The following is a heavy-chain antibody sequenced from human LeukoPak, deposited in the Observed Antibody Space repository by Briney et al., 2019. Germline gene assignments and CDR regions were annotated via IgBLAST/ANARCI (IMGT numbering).Heavy chain of an antibody. D-gene: IGHD5-18*01. V-gene: IGHV1-46*01. CDR3: ARMDMDTAMVTNYLDH. J-gene: IGHJ4*02. Sequence: ASVKISCKASGYTFTNNYMHWVRQAPGQGLEWMGVIHPSGSSTNYALKFQGRVTMTKDTSTSTVYIELNTLRSDDTAVYYCARMDMDTAMVTNYLDHWGQGTLLIVSS. CDR2: IHPSGSST. CDR1: GYTFTNNY.